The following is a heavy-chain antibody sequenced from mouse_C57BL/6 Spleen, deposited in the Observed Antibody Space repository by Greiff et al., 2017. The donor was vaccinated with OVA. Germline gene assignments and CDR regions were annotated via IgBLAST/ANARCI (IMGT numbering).Heavy chain of an antibody. Sequence: QVQLQQPGAELVRPGSSVKLSCKASGYTFTSYWMDWVKQRPGQGLEWIGNIYPSDSETHYNQKFKDKATLTVDKSSSTAYMQLSSLTSEDSAVYYCARSAPSTGDYTRDYAMDYWGQGTSVTVSS. J-gene: IGHJ4*01. D-gene: IGHD2-1*01. CDR3: ARSAPSTGDYTRDYAMDY. CDR1: GYTFTSYW. V-gene: IGHV1-61*01. CDR2: IYPSDSET.